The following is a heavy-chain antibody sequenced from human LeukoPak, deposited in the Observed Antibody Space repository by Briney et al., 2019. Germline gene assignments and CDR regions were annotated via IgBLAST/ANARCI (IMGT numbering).Heavy chain of an antibody. J-gene: IGHJ4*02. V-gene: IGHV1-69*13. Sequence: ASVKVSCKASGYTFTSYGISWVRQAPGQGLEWMGGIIPIFGTANYAQKFRGRVTITADESTSTAYMELSSLRSEDTAVYYCARESPSIAARYFDYWGQGTLVTVSS. CDR2: IIPIFGTA. CDR1: GYTFTSYG. D-gene: IGHD6-6*01. CDR3: ARESPSIAARYFDY.